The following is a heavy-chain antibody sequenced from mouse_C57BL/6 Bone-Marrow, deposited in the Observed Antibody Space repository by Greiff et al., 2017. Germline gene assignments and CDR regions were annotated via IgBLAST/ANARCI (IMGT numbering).Heavy chain of an antibody. CDR2: IFPGSGSN. CDR3: ARSLITTVVATDY. V-gene: IGHV1-9*01. Sequence: VQLHPSGAELMKPGASVTLSCKATGYTFTGYWIEWVKQRPGHGLEWIGEIFPGSGSNNYNEKFKGKATLTADTSANTAYMQLSSLTTEDSAIYYCARSLITTVVATDYWGQGTTLTVSS. D-gene: IGHD1-1*01. CDR1: GYTFTGYW. J-gene: IGHJ2*01.